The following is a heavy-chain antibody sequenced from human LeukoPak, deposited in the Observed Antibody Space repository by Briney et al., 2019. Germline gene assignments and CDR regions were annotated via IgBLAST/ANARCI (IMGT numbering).Heavy chain of an antibody. D-gene: IGHD5-12*01. V-gene: IGHV3-11*01. CDR3: ASLRGGYDSFAFDY. CDR1: GVTFNDYF. CDR2: ISSSGSTI. J-gene: IGHJ4*02. Sequence: AGGSLRLSCAASGVTFNDYFMSWIRQAPGKGLEWFSYISSSGSTIYYVDSVKGRFTISRDNAKNSLYLQMNSLRAEDTAVYYCASLRGGYDSFAFDYWGQGTLVTVSS.